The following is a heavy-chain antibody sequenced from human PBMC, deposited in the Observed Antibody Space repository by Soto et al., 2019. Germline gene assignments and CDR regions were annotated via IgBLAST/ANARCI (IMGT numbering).Heavy chain of an antibody. CDR2: IGGGGGDT. CDR3: AKDLFYYEGNGIRDGSTVSAFLVNRTSDL. Sequence: RGLEWVSSIGGGGGDTYYADSVRGRFTCSRDNSKNTLYLQMNSLRAEDTAVYYCAKDLFYYEGNGIRDGSTVSAFLVNRTSDL. J-gene: IGHJ2*01. D-gene: IGHD3-16*01. V-gene: IGHV3-23*01.